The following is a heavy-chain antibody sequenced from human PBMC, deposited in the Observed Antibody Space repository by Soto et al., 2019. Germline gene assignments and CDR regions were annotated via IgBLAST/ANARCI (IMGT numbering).Heavy chain of an antibody. CDR3: AKRYCRVGSCGSPGYYYGMDV. Sequence: QVQLVESGGGVVQPGRSLRLSCAASGFTFSSYGMHWVRQAPGKGLEWVALILYDGSNKYYADSVKGRFTISRDNSKNTLDLQMNSLRVEDTAVYYCAKRYCRVGSCGSPGYYYGMDVWGQGTTVTVSS. J-gene: IGHJ6*02. CDR1: GFTFSSYG. V-gene: IGHV3-30*18. CDR2: ILYDGSNK. D-gene: IGHD2-15*01.